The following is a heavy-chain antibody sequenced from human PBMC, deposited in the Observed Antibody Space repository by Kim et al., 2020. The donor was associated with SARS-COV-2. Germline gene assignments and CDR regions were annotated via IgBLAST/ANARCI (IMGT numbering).Heavy chain of an antibody. D-gene: IGHD3-9*01. V-gene: IGHV4-39*01. J-gene: IGHJ4*02. CDR2: IYYSGST. CDR1: GGSISSSSYY. Sequence: SETLSLTCTVSGGSISSSSYYWGWIRQPPGKGLEWIGSIYYSGSTYYNPSLKSRVTISVDTSKNQFSLKLSSVTAADTAVYYCARQDDILTGKIMCYFDYWGQGTLVTVSS. CDR3: ARQDDILTGKIMCYFDY.